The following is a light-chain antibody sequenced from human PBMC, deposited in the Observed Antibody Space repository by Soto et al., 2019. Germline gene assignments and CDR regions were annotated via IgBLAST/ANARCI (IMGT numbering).Light chain of an antibody. J-gene: IGKJ1*01. V-gene: IGKV1-5*03. Sequence: DIQMTQSPSTLSASVGDRVTITCRASQTITNWLAWYQQKPGKAPNLLIYKASSLASGVPSRFSGSGSETEFTLTISSLQPDDFATYCCQQFYSYPRTFGQGTRVEI. CDR2: KAS. CDR3: QQFYSYPRT. CDR1: QTITNW.